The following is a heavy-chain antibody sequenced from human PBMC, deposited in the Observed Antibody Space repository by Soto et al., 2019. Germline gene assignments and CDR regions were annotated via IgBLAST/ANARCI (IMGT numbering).Heavy chain of an antibody. J-gene: IGHJ3*02. CDR3: ARGNIGLGVAFDI. CDR2: IYYSGST. V-gene: IGHV4-39*01. CDR1: GGSISSSSYY. Sequence: SETLSLTCTVSGGSISSSSYYWGWIRQPPGKGLEWIGSIYYSGSTYYNPSLKSRVTISVDTSKNQFSLKLSSVTAADTAVYYCARGNIGLGVAFDIWGQGTMVTVSS. D-gene: IGHD3-10*01.